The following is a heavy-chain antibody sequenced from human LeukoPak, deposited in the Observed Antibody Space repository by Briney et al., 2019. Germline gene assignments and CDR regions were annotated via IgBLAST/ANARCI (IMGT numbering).Heavy chain of an antibody. V-gene: IGHV3-23*01. CDR2: ISVSRRST. CDR1: GFTFSSYA. Sequence: GGSLRLSCAASGFTFSSYAMSWVRQAPGKGLEWVSAISVSRRSTYYADSVKGRFTISRDNSKNTLYLQMNSLRAEDTAVYYCAKDPPTEDYDYVWGGYRYRASGYWGQGTLVTVSS. J-gene: IGHJ4*02. CDR3: AKDPPTEDYDYVWGGYRYRASGY. D-gene: IGHD3-16*02.